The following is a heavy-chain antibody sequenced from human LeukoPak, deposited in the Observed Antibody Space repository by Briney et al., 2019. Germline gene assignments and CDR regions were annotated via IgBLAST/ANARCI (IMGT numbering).Heavy chain of an antibody. CDR3: ARLGSGWAIDY. J-gene: IGHJ4*02. D-gene: IGHD6-19*01. Sequence: PGGSLRLSCATSGFTFSSYGILWVRQAPGKGLEWVAVIWYDGSQRYHADSVKGRFTISRDNSKNSLYIQMNSLRAEDTAVYYCARLGSGWAIDYWGQGTRDTVSS. CDR2: IWYDGSQR. V-gene: IGHV3-33*01. CDR1: GFTFSSYG.